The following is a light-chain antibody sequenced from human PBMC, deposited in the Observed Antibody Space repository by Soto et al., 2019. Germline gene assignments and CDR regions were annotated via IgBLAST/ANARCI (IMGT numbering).Light chain of an antibody. J-gene: IGKJ1*01. CDR2: KAS. Sequence: DIQMTQSPSTLSASVGDRVTITCRASQSISDWLAWYQQKPGKAPKLLIYKASILESGVPSRFSGGGSGTEFTITISSLQPDDLATYYFQQLWTFGQGTMVDIK. CDR3: QQLWT. CDR1: QSISDW. V-gene: IGKV1-5*03.